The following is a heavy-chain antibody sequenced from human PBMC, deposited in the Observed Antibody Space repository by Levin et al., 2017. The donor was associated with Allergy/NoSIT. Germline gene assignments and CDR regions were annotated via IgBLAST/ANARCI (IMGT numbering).Heavy chain of an antibody. CDR2: ISSSSSTI. J-gene: IGHJ4*02. Sequence: PGGSLRLSCAASGFTFSSYSMNWVRQAPGKGLEWVSYISSSSSTIYYADSVKGRFTISRDNAKNSLYLQMNSLRAEDTAVYYCARVWVTRGYAVFDYWGQGTLVTVSS. V-gene: IGHV3-48*01. CDR1: GFTFSSYS. D-gene: IGHD4-17*01. CDR3: ARVWVTRGYAVFDY.